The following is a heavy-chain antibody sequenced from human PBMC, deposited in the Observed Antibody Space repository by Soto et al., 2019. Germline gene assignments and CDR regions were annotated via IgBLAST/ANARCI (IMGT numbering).Heavy chain of an antibody. D-gene: IGHD3-16*02. CDR2: ISWNSGSI. J-gene: IGHJ4*02. CDR1: GFTFDDYA. Sequence: GGSLRLSCAASGFTFDDYAMHWVRQAPGKGLEWVSGISWNSGSIGYADSVKGRFTISRDKAKNSLYLQMNSLRAEDTALYYCAKDGEPLMITFGGVIATYFDYWGQGTLVTVSS. V-gene: IGHV3-9*01. CDR3: AKDGEPLMITFGGVIATYFDY.